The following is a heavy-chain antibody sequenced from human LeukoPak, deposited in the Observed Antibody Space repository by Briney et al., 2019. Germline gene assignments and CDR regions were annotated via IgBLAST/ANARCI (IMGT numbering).Heavy chain of an antibody. J-gene: IGHJ6*03. V-gene: IGHV6-1*01. CDR3: ARGRLSQLWSLYGYTDV. D-gene: IGHD5-18*01. CDR1: GDSVSSNSAA. CDR2: TYYRSKWYN. Sequence: SQTPSLTCAISGDSVSSNSAAWNWIRQSPSRGLEWLGRTYYRSKWYNDYAVSVKSRITINPDTSKNQFSLQLNSVTPEDTAVYYCARGRLSQLWSLYGYTDVWGKGTTVTVSS.